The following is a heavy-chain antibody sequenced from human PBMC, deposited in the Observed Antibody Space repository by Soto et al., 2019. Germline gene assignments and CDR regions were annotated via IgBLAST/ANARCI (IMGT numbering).Heavy chain of an antibody. CDR1: EYTFTDYF. V-gene: IGHV1-46*03. Sequence: QVQLVQSGAEVKKPGASVKLSCQASEYTFTDYFIHWVRQAPGQGIEWMGLINLGGTTTNYAQKLKGRLTIIRDSSTRTAYMKLSSLRSEDTAVYYCIGEEWGRRYFDGWGQVTLVRVSS. D-gene: IGHD3-16*01. CDR3: IGEEWGRRYFDG. CDR2: INLGGTTT. J-gene: IGHJ4*02.